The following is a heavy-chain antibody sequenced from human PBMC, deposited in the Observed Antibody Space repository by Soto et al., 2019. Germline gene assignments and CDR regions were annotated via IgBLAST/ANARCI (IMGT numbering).Heavy chain of an antibody. CDR1: GFTVSSNY. CDR3: ARGRAGTTGWPYS. D-gene: IGHD1-7*01. CDR2: IYSGGST. V-gene: IGHV3-53*01. Sequence: GGYLRLSCAASGFTVSSNYMSWVRQAPGKGLEWVSVIYSGGSTYYADSVKGRFTISRDNSKNTLYLQMNSLRAEDTAVYYCARGRAGTTGWPYSWGQGTLVTVSS. J-gene: IGHJ4*02.